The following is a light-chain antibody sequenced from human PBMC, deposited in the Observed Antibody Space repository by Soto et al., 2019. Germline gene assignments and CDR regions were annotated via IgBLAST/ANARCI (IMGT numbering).Light chain of an antibody. CDR1: GSDVGAYTS. CDR3: SSYTSDNRDYV. V-gene: IGLV2-14*01. J-gene: IGLJ1*01. CDR2: EVS. Sequence: QSLLTQPASVSESPEQSITISCTGSGSDVGAYTSVSWYQQHPGKAPKLMIYEVSNRPSGVSRRFSGSKSGNTASLTISGLQAEDEAHYYCSSYTSDNRDYVFGTGTKVTVL.